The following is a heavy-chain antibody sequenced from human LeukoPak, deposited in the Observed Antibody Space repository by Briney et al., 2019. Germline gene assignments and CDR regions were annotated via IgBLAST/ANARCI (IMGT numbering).Heavy chain of an antibody. CDR2: IYSGGST. V-gene: IGHV3-66*01. D-gene: IGHD6-13*01. CDR3: ASFSSGWYQFDF. CDR1: GFTVSRNY. J-gene: IGHJ4*02. Sequence: QSGGSLRLSCVVSGFTVSRNYMSWVRQAPGKGLEWVSVIYSGGSTYYADSVKGRITISRDNSKNTLYLQMNSLRVEDTAVYYCASFSSGWYQFDFWGQGTLVTVSS.